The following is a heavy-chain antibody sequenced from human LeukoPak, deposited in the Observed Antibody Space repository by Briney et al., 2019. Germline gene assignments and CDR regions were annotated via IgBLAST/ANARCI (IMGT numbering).Heavy chain of an antibody. CDR2: ISYDGSNK. Sequence: GGSLRLSCAASGFTFNSYAMHWVRQAPGKGLEWVAVISYDGSNKYYADSVKGRFTISRDNSKNTLYLQMNSLRAEDTAVYYCARESPLAGLYYYYGMDVWGQGTTVTVSS. V-gene: IGHV3-30-3*01. D-gene: IGHD6-19*01. J-gene: IGHJ6*02. CDR3: ARESPLAGLYYYYGMDV. CDR1: GFTFNSYA.